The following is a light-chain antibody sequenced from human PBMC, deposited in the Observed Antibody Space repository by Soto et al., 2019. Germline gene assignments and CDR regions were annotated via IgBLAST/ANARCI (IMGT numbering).Light chain of an antibody. Sequence: QSVLTQPRSVSGSPGQSVTISCTGTSSDVGGYNYVSWYQQHPGKAPKLMIYDVSERPSGVPDRFSGSKSGNTASLTISGLQAEDVADYYCCSYAGSFYVFGTGTKVTVL. V-gene: IGLV2-11*01. J-gene: IGLJ1*01. CDR3: CSYAGSFYV. CDR1: SSDVGGYNY. CDR2: DVS.